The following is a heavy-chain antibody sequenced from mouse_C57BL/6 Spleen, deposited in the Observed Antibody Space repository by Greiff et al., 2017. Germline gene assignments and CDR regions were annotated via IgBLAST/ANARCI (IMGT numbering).Heavy chain of an antibody. CDR2: IRNKANGYTT. CDR1: GFTFTDYY. D-gene: IGHD3-2*02. J-gene: IGHJ2*01. Sequence: EVKLMESGVGLVQPGGSLSLSCAASGFTFTDYYMSWVRQPPGKALEWLGFIRNKANGYTTEYSASVKGRFTISRDNSQSILYLQMNALRAEDSATYYCARYIAQARMYYFDYWGQGTTLTVSS. V-gene: IGHV7-3*01. CDR3: ARYIAQARMYYFDY.